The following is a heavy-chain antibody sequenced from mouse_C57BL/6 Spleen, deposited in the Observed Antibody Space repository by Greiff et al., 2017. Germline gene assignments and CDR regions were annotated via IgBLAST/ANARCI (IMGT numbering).Heavy chain of an antibody. CDR3: ARTLGYYGSTYYFDY. CDR1: GYTFTSYW. V-gene: IGHV1-59*01. CDR2: IDPSDSYT. Sequence: QVQLQQPGAELVRPGTSVKLSCKASGYTFTSYWMHWVKQRPGQGLEWIGVIDPSDSYTNYNQKFKGKATLTVDTSSSTAYMQLSSLTSEDSAVYYCARTLGYYGSTYYFDYWGQGTTLTVSS. J-gene: IGHJ2*01. D-gene: IGHD1-1*01.